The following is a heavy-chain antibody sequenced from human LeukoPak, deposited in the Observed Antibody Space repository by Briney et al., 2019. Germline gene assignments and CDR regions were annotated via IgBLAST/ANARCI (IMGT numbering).Heavy chain of an antibody. Sequence: SETLSLTCTVSGGSISSYYWSWIRQPPGRGLEWIGYIYYSGSTNYNPYLKRRVTISVDTSKNRFSLKLSAVTAADTAVYYCATERYFGWFDPWGQGTLVTVSS. CDR3: ATERYFGWFDP. CDR1: GGSISSYY. CDR2: IYYSGST. J-gene: IGHJ5*02. V-gene: IGHV4-59*01. D-gene: IGHD2/OR15-2a*01.